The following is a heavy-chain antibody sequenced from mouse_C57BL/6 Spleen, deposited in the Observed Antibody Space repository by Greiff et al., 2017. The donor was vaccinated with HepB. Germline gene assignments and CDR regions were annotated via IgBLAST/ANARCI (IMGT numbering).Heavy chain of an antibody. CDR2: INPYNGDT. J-gene: IGHJ3*01. CDR1: GYSFTGYF. CDR3: ARGGYDDAWFAY. Sequence: LVEPGDSVKISCKASGYSFTGYFMNWVMQSHGKSLEWIGRINPYNGDTFYNQKFKGKATLTVDKSSSTAHMELRSLTSEDSAVYYCARGGYDDAWFAYWGQGTLVTVSA. V-gene: IGHV1-20*01. D-gene: IGHD2-2*01.